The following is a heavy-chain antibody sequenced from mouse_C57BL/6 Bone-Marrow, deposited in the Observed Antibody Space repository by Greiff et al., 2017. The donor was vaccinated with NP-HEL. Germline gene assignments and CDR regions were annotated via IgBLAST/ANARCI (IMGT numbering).Heavy chain of an antibody. D-gene: IGHD2-2*01. CDR2: IYPGSGST. CDR1: GYTFTSYW. CDR3: AISIYYGYDGAFSPWFAY. V-gene: IGHV1-55*01. J-gene: IGHJ3*01. Sequence: QVQLKQPGAELVKPGASVKMSCKASGYTFTSYWITWVKQRPGQGLEWIGDIYPGSGSTNYNEKFKSKATLTVDTSSSTAYMQLSSLTSEDSAVYYCAISIYYGYDGAFSPWFAYWGQGTLVTVSA.